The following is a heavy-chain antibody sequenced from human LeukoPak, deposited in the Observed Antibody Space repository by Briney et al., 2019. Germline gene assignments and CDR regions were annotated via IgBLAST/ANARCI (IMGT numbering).Heavy chain of an antibody. CDR2: IYHSGST. CDR3: AAATHSGVWLTGSCYFDY. CDR1: GYSISSGYY. D-gene: IGHD2-15*01. V-gene: IGHV4-38-2*02. Sequence: PSETLSLTCTVSGYSISSGYYWGWIRQPPGKGLEWIGSIYHSGSTYYNPSLKSRVTISVDTSKNQFSLKLSSVTAADTAVYYCAAATHSGVWLTGSCYFDYWGQGTLVTVTS. J-gene: IGHJ4*02.